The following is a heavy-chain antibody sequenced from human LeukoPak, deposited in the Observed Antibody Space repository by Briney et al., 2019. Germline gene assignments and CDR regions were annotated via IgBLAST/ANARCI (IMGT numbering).Heavy chain of an antibody. V-gene: IGHV1-69*05. Sequence: SVKVSCKASGGIFSSYAISWVRQAPGQGLEWMGRIIPIFGTANYAQKFQGRVTITTDESTSTAYMELSSLRSEDTAVYYCARGEGTLPWPHFDYWGQGTLVTVSS. J-gene: IGHJ4*02. CDR1: GGIFSSYA. CDR2: IIPIFGTA. D-gene: IGHD3-16*01. CDR3: ARGEGTLPWPHFDY.